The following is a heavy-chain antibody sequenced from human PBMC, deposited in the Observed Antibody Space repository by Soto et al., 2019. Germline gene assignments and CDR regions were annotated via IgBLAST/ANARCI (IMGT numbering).Heavy chain of an antibody. CDR2: IYWDDDK. J-gene: IGHJ3*02. D-gene: IGHD6-13*01. CDR1: GFSLSTSGVG. Sequence: QITLKESGPTLVKPTQTLTLTCTFSGFSLSTSGVGVGWIRQPPGKALEWLALIYWDDDKRYSPSLKSRLTITKDTSKNQVVLTMTNMDPVDTATYYCAHSCSSGGCRGDAFDIWGQGTMVTVSS. V-gene: IGHV2-5*02. CDR3: AHSCSSGGCRGDAFDI.